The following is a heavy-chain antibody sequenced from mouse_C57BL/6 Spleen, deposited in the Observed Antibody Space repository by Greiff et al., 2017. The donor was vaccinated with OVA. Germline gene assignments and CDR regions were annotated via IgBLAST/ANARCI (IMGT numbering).Heavy chain of an antibody. CDR2: INPNNGGT. V-gene: IGHV1-22*01. D-gene: IGHD1-1*01. J-gene: IGHJ2*01. CDR1: GYTFTDYN. Sequence: EVQVVESGPELVKPGASVKMSCKASGYTFTDYNMHWVKQSHGKSLEWIGYINPNNGGTSYNQRFKGKATLTVNKSSSTAYMELRSLTSEESAVYYCARYYGSPFDYWGQGTTLTVSS. CDR3: ARYYGSPFDY.